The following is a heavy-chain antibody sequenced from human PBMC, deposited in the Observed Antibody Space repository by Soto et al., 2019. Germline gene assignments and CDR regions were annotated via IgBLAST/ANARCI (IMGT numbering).Heavy chain of an antibody. CDR2: IYYSGST. D-gene: IGHD4-17*01. CDR3: ARSDYGDYFSW. Sequence: NLSETLSLTCTVSGGSISSGGYYWSWIRQHPGKGLEWIGYIYYSGSTYYNPSLKSRVTISVDTSKNQFSLKLSSVTAADTAVYYCARSDYGDYFSWWGQGTQVTVSS. J-gene: IGHJ4*02. V-gene: IGHV4-31*03. CDR1: GGSISSGGYY.